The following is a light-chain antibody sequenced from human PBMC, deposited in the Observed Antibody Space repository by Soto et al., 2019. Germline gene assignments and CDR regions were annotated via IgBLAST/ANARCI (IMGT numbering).Light chain of an antibody. Sequence: EIVMTQSPATLSVSQGESATLSSMSSQSISSSKLAWYQQNPGQAPRLLMYGASNRATGIPARFSGSGSGTEFTLTISSLQPEDFATYYCQQYDISSGTFGQGTKVDIK. CDR2: GAS. CDR1: QSISSS. CDR3: QQYDISSGT. J-gene: IGKJ1*01. V-gene: IGKV3-15*01.